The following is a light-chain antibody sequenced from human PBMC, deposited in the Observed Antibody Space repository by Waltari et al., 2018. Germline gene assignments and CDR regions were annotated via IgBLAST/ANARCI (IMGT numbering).Light chain of an antibody. Sequence: EIVLTQSPGSLSSSQGERVTLSCRASQSVSSAWAWYQQKPCQAPRLLIFGASNRATGIPDRFSGSGSETDFSLTISRLEPEDFAVYYCQHYVRLPATFGRGTKVEIK. CDR3: QHYVRLPAT. V-gene: IGKV3-20*01. CDR2: GAS. CDR1: QSVSSAW. J-gene: IGKJ1*01.